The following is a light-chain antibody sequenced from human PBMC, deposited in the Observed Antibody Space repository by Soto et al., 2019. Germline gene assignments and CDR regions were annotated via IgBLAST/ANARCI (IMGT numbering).Light chain of an antibody. CDR2: GDS. J-gene: IGKJ2*01. V-gene: IGKV3-20*01. Sequence: VLTQSPGTLSLSPGERAPLSCRASQSVDSTYVAWYQQKPGQPPRLLIFGDSSRASGIPHRFSGSGSETDFARTISSLEPEDSGLYCDQQYVSLPYTCGQGTKLDIK. CDR3: QQYVSLPYT. CDR1: QSVDSTY.